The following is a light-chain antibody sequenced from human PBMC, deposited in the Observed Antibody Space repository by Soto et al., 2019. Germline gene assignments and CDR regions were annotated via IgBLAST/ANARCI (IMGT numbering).Light chain of an antibody. Sequence: EIVLTQSPATLSLSPGEIATLSCRASQSVSSSLGWYQQIPGQAPRLLIYVASNRATGIPARFSGSGSGTDFTLTISSLEPEDFAVYYCQLRSNWPRTFGQGTKLEIK. CDR1: QSVSSS. V-gene: IGKV3-11*01. CDR3: QLRSNWPRT. J-gene: IGKJ2*01. CDR2: VAS.